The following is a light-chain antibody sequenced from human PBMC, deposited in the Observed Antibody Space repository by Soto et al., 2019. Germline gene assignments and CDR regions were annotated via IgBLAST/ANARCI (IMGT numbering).Light chain of an antibody. V-gene: IGKV1-27*01. CDR1: QGISNY. CDR2: AAS. Sequence: DIQMTQSPSSLSASVGDRVTITCQASQGISNYLAWNQQKPGKVPKLLIYAASTLQSGVPSRFSGSGSGTDFTLTISSLQPEDVATYYCQKYNSAPLTFGGGTKVEIK. CDR3: QKYNSAPLT. J-gene: IGKJ4*01.